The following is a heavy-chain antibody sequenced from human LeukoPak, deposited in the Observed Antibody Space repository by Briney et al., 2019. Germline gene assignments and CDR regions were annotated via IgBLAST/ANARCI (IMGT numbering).Heavy chain of an antibody. CDR3: ARGKRGKGLKTYYYDSSGYWPIDH. CDR2: INHSGST. Sequence: PSETLSLTCAVYGGSFSGYYWSWIRQPPGKGLEWIGEINHSGSTNYNASLKSRVTISVDTSKNQFSLKLSSVTAADTAVYYCARGKRGKGLKTYYYDSSGYWPIDHWGQGTLVTVSS. D-gene: IGHD3-22*01. CDR1: GGSFSGYY. V-gene: IGHV4-34*01. J-gene: IGHJ4*02.